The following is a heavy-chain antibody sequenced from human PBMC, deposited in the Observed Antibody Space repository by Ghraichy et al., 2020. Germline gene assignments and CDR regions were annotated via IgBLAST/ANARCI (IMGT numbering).Heavy chain of an antibody. V-gene: IGHV4-31*03. J-gene: IGHJ6*02. CDR2: IDNSGLT. Sequence: SETLSLTCTVSGGSFSRGDYYWNWIRQHPAKGLEWIGNIDNSGLTHYNPSLESRIYIFADTSEFSLKLYSVTAADAALYYCARGSSSKSPRDHYYTLDVWGQGTTVTVS. CDR3: ARGSSSKSPRDHYYTLDV. D-gene: IGHD2-21*02. CDR1: GGSFSRGDYY.